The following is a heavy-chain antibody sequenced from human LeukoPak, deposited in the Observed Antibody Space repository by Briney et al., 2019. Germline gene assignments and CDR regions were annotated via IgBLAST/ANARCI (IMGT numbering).Heavy chain of an antibody. CDR3: ASYISGGYQLLKYYFDY. V-gene: IGHV4-4*02. CDR2: IYHSGST. CDR1: GDSINNNNW. Sequence: SGTLSLTCAVSGDSINNNNWWSWVRQPPGKGLEWIGEIYHSGSTNYNPSLKSRVTISVDKSKNQFSLKLTSVTAADTAVYYCASYISGGYQLLKYYFDYCGQGTLVTVSS. J-gene: IGHJ4*02. D-gene: IGHD2-2*01.